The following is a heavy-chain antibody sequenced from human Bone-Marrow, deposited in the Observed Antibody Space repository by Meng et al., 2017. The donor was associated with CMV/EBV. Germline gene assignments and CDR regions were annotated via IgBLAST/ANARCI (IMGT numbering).Heavy chain of an antibody. V-gene: IGHV4-39*07. Sequence: SETLSLTCSVSGDSISSGTYYWAWIRQPPAKGLEWIGAIYYSGSTYYNPSLKSRVTISMDTSKKQFSLQLSSVTAADTAVYYCARSLGRKSGMDYGGQGTLVTVAS. CDR2: IYYSGST. J-gene: IGHJ4*02. CDR3: ARSLGRKSGMDY. CDR1: GDSISSGTYY. D-gene: IGHD1-14*01.